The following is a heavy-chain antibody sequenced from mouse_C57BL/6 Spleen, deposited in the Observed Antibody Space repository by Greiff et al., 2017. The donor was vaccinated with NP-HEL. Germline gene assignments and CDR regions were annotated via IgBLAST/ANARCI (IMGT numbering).Heavy chain of an antibody. D-gene: IGHD3-2*02. V-gene: IGHV1-55*01. J-gene: IGHJ2*01. CDR2: IYPGSGST. CDR1: GYTFTSYW. CDR3: AREGADSSGPFDY. Sequence: QVQLQQSGAELVKPGASVKMSCKASGYTFTSYWITWVKQRPGQGLEWIGDIYPGSGSTNYNEKFKSKATLTVDTSSSTAYMQLSSLTSEDSAVYYCAREGADSSGPFDYWGQGTTLTVSS.